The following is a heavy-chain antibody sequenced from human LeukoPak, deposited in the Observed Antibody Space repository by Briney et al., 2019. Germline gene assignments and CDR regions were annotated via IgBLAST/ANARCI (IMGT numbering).Heavy chain of an antibody. CDR1: GFTFSDYY. CDR2: ISSSGSTI. V-gene: IGHV3-11*01. J-gene: IGHJ6*02. CDR3: ARDSYGSGTYYYGMDV. D-gene: IGHD3-10*01. Sequence: GGSLRLSCAASGFTFSDYYMSWIRQAPGKGLEWVSYISSSGSTIYYADSVKGRFTISRDNAKNSLYLQMNSLRAEDMAVYYCARDSYGSGTYYYGMDVWGQGTTVTVSS.